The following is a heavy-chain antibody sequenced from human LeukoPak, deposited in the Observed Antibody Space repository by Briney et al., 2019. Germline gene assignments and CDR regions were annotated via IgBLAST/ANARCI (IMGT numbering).Heavy chain of an antibody. Sequence: SQTLSLTCTVSGGSISSGGYYWSWIRQPAGKGLEWIGRGHTSGTTHYSPSLKSRVTMSVDTSKNQFSLRLNSVTAADTAVYYCARIITGTYFDWFDPWGQGTLVTVSS. CDR3: ARIITGTYFDWFDP. J-gene: IGHJ5*02. CDR2: GHTSGTT. V-gene: IGHV4-61*02. D-gene: IGHD1-7*01. CDR1: GGSISSGGYY.